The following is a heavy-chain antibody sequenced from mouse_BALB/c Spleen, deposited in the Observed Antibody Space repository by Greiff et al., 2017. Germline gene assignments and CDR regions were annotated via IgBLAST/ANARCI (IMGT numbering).Heavy chain of an antibody. J-gene: IGHJ4*01. D-gene: IGHD2-10*01. V-gene: IGHV5-17*02. CDR1: GFTFSSFG. Sequence: EVQLVESGGGLVQPGGSRKLSCAASGFTFSSFGMHWVRQAPEKGLEWVAYISSGSSTIYYADTVKGRFTISRDNPKNTLFLQMTSLRSEDTAMYYCARGGAYYGNYVYAMDYWGQGTSVTVSS. CDR3: ARGGAYYGNYVYAMDY. CDR2: ISSGSSTI.